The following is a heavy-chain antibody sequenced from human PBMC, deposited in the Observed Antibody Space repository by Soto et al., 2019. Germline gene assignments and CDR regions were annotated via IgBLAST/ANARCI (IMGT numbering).Heavy chain of an antibody. Sequence: SVKVSCKASGGTFSSYAISWVRQAPGQGLEWMGGIIPIFGTTNYAQKFQGRVTITADASTSTAYMELRSLRSDDTAVYYCARDLRITMVRGVTAYWGQGTLVTVSS. CDR2: IIPIFGTT. J-gene: IGHJ4*02. CDR1: GGTFSSYA. V-gene: IGHV1-69*13. CDR3: ARDLRITMVRGVTAY. D-gene: IGHD3-10*01.